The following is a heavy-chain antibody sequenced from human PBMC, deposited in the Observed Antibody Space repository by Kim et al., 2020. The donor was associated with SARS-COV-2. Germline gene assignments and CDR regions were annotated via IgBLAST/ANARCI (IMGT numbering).Heavy chain of an antibody. V-gene: IGHV1-2*02. Sequence: ASVKVSCKASGYTFTGYYMHWVRQAPGQGLEWMGWINPNSGGTNYAQKFQGRVTMTRDTSISTAYMELSRLRSDDTAVYYCARLLPIAVAGRLWEYWGQGTLVTVSS. CDR1: GYTFTGYY. CDR2: INPNSGGT. J-gene: IGHJ4*02. D-gene: IGHD6-19*01. CDR3: ARLLPIAVAGRLWEY.